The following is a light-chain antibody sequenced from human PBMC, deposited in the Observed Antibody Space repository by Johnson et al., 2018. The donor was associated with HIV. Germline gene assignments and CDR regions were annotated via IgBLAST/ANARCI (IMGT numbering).Light chain of an antibody. CDR2: DSN. CDR1: SSNIGNNY. J-gene: IGLJ1*01. Sequence: QSVLTQPPSVSAAPGQKVTISCSGSSSNIGNNYVSWYQQLPGTAPKLLIYDSNKRPSGIPDRFSGSKSNTSATLGITGLQTGDEADYYCGTWDSSLSTGVFGTGTKVTVL. V-gene: IGLV1-51*01. CDR3: GTWDSSLSTGV.